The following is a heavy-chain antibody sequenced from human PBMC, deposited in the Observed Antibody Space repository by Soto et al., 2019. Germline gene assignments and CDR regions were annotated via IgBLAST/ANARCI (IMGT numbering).Heavy chain of an antibody. J-gene: IGHJ3*02. V-gene: IGHV5-10-1*01. CDR1: GYSFTSYW. D-gene: IGHD5-12*01. Sequence: GESLKISCKGSGYSFTSYWISWVRQMPGKGLEWMGRIDPSDSYTNYSPSFQGHVTISADKSISTAYLQWGSLKASDTAMYYCARRKRDGYNPGYAFDIWGQGTMVTVSS. CDR2: IDPSDSYT. CDR3: ARRKRDGYNPGYAFDI.